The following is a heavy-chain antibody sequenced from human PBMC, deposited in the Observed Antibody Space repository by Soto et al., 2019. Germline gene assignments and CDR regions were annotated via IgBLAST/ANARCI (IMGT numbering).Heavy chain of an antibody. CDR1: EITLNIYW. CDR3: TKDPFGAWES. Sequence: VGSLRLSCTASEITLNIYWMHWIRQAPGKWLVWVSRINPESTTLTYADSVTGRFTISRDSAKNTLYLQMNGLSAEDTAIYYCTKDPFGAWESWGQGTLVTVS. CDR2: INPESTTL. D-gene: IGHD1-26*01. J-gene: IGHJ5*02. V-gene: IGHV3-74*01.